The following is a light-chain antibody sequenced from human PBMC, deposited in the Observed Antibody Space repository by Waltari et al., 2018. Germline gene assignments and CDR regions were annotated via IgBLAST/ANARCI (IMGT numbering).Light chain of an antibody. CDR2: GAS. CDR3: QQYNNWRT. J-gene: IGKJ2*01. CDR1: QSIDRN. V-gene: IGKV3-15*01. Sequence: EVLMTQSPPTLSVSPGERATLPCRASQSIDRNLAWYQQKPGQAPRPLIYGASTRATGVPDRFSGSGSGTEFTLTISSLQSEDFAVYYCQQYNNWRTFGQGTKLEIK.